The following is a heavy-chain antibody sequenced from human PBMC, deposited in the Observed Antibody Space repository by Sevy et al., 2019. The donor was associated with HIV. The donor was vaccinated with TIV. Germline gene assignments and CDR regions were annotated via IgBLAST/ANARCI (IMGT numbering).Heavy chain of an antibody. CDR3: AREGAQLTGNWSYNWFDP. CDR2: INYSGGA. J-gene: IGHJ5*02. CDR1: AGSFSGYY. V-gene: IGHV4-34*01. Sequence: SETLSLTCAVYAGSFSGYYWTWIRQPPGKGLEWIGRINYSGGANYSPSLKSRVTISVDTSKNQFSLKLTSVTAADTAVYYCAREGAQLTGNWSYNWFDPWGLGTPVTVSS. D-gene: IGHD1-20*01.